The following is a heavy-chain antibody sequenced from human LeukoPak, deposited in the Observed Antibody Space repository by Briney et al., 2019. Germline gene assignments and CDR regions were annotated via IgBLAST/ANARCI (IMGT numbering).Heavy chain of an antibody. CDR2: INPSGGSP. CDR3: ARGLGSESYYGS. J-gene: IGHJ5*02. V-gene: IGHV1-46*01. CDR1: GYTFTSYY. D-gene: IGHD3-10*01. Sequence: ASVKVSCKASGYTFTSYYMHWVRQAPGQGLEWVGIINPSGGSPTYAQKFQGRLTMTRDTSTSTAYMELSSLRSEDTAVYYCARGLGSESYYGSWGQGTLVTVSS.